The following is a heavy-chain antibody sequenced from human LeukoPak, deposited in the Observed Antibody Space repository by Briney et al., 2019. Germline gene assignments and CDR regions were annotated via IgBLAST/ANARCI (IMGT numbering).Heavy chain of an antibody. CDR3: ARSYYDSSGYYYYYYYYMDV. CDR2: ISWKSGSI. D-gene: IGHD3-22*01. V-gene: IGHV3-9*01. CDR1: GFTFDDYA. J-gene: IGHJ6*03. Sequence: GGSLRLSCAASGFTFDDYAMHWVRQAPGKGLEWVSGISWKSGSIGYADSVKGRFTISRDNAKNSLYLQMNSLRAEDTAVYYCARSYYDSSGYYYYYYYYMDVWGKGTTVTVSS.